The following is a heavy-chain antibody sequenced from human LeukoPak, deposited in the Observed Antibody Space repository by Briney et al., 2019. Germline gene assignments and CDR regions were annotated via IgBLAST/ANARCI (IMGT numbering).Heavy chain of an antibody. Sequence: GGSLRLSCAASGFSFSSYAMHWVRQAPGKGLEWVALISYDGSYKYYADSVKGRFTISKDISKNTLHLQMDSLRAEDTAVYYCARAQHRGWGFDYWGQGTLVTVSS. J-gene: IGHJ4*02. CDR1: GFSFSSYA. CDR3: ARAQHRGWGFDY. V-gene: IGHV3-30*04. D-gene: IGHD1-26*01. CDR2: ISYDGSYK.